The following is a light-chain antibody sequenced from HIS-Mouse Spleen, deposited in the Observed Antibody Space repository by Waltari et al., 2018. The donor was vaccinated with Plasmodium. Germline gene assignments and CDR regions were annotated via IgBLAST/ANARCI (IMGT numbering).Light chain of an antibody. V-gene: IGLV2-23*01. CDR3: CSYAGSSTKWV. Sequence: QSALTQPASVSGPPGQSITISCTGTSRDVGSYNLFSWYQQHPGKAPKLMSYEGSKRPAGVSNRFSGSKSGNTASLTISGLQAEYEADYYCCSYAGSSTKWVFGGGTKLTVL. CDR2: EGS. J-gene: IGLJ3*02. CDR1: SRDVGSYNL.